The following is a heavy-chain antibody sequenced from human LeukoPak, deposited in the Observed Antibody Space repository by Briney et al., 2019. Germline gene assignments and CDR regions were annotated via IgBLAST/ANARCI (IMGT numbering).Heavy chain of an antibody. CDR2: ISAYNGNT. CDR1: GYTFTSYV. CDR3: ARVHYYDSSGYPMPIDY. V-gene: IGHV1-18*01. J-gene: IGHJ4*02. D-gene: IGHD3-22*01. Sequence: VASVKVSCKASGYTFTSYVISWVRQAPGQGLEWMGWISAYNGNTNYAQKLQGRVTMTTDASTSTAYMELRSLRSDDTAVYYCARVHYYDSSGYPMPIDYWGQGTLVTVSS.